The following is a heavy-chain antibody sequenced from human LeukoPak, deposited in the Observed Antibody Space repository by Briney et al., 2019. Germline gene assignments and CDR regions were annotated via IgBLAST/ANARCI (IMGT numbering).Heavy chain of an antibody. CDR2: VKKDASEK. CDR1: GFTFSNNW. V-gene: IGHV3-7*01. Sequence: GGSLRLSCAASGFTFSNNWMTWVRQAPGKGLEWVASVKKDASEKYYVDSVKGRFTISRDNAKNSLYLQMNSLRVEDTAVYYCARQGAPDAFDIWGQGTMVTVSS. CDR3: ARQGAPDAFDI. J-gene: IGHJ3*02.